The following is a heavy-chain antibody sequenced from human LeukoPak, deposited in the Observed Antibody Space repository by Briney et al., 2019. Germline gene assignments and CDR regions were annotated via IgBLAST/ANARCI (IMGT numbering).Heavy chain of an antibody. Sequence: GASVKVSCKASGYTFTGYYMHWVRQAPGQGLEWMGWINPNSGGTNYAQKSQGRVTMTRDTSISTAYMELSRLRSDDTAVYYCARDPRVCSSTSSQSPTDYLGQGTLVTVCS. J-gene: IGHJ4*02. CDR2: INPNSGGT. D-gene: IGHD2-2*01. V-gene: IGHV1-2*02. CDR1: GYTFTGYY. CDR3: ARDPRVCSSTSSQSPTDY.